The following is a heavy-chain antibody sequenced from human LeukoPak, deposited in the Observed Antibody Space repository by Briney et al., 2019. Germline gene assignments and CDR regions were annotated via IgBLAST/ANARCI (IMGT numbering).Heavy chain of an antibody. Sequence: PSGTLSLTCAVSGGSISSSNWWSWVRQPPGQGLEWIGEIYHSGSTNYNPSLKSRVTISVDKSKNQFSLKLSSVTAADTAVYYCARDQVPTATTKYRAFDIWGQGTMVTVSS. J-gene: IGHJ3*02. CDR3: ARDQVPTATTKYRAFDI. CDR2: IYHSGST. D-gene: IGHD4-17*01. CDR1: GGSISSSNW. V-gene: IGHV4-4*02.